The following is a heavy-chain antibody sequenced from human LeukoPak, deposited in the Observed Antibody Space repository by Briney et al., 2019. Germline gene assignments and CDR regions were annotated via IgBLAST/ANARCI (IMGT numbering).Heavy chain of an antibody. CDR1: GFTFSSYW. J-gene: IGHJ4*02. CDR3: ARSDLGTSTGTDY. V-gene: IGHV3-7*01. D-gene: IGHD3-10*01. CDR2: INQDGSEK. Sequence: GGSLRLSCAASGFTFSSYWMSWVRQAPGMGLQWVANINQDGSEKYYVDSVKGRFTISRDNAKNSLYLQMNSLRPEDTPVYYCARSDLGTSTGTDYWGQGTLVTVSS.